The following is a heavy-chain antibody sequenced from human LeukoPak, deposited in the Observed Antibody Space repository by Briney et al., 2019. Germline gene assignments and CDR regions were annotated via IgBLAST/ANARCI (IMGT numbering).Heavy chain of an antibody. CDR1: GFTFSSYG. V-gene: IGHV3-30*02. J-gene: IGHJ4*02. CDR2: IRYDGSNK. Sequence: GGSLRLSCAASGFTFSSYGMHWVRQAPGKGLEWVAFIRYDGSNKYYADSVKGRFTISRDNSKNTLYLQMNSLRAEDTAVYYCAKDHYYYDSGTYYFDYWGQGTLVTVSS. D-gene: IGHD3-10*01. CDR3: AKDHYYYDSGTYYFDY.